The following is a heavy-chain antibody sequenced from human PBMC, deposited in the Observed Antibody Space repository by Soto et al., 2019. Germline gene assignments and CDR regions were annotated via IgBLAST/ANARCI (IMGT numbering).Heavy chain of an antibody. J-gene: IGHJ5*02. CDR1: GGSISGRC. D-gene: IGHD3-22*01. Sequence: AETLSLTCTVSGGSISGRCWIWVRQAPGKGLEWIVYFCYTGSTNYNPYLKSRVTISVDRSKTQCSLKLISVTAADTAVYYCAKSHYDSSGYYIIDHWGQGTLVTVSS. CDR2: FCYTGST. V-gene: IGHV4-59*01. CDR3: AKSHYDSSGYYIIDH.